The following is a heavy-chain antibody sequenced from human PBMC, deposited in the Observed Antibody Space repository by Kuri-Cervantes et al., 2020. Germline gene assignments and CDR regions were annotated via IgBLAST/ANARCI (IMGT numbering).Heavy chain of an antibody. J-gene: IGHJ6*03. CDR3: AKGVRAAAPLYYYYYMNV. D-gene: IGHD6-13*01. Sequence: GESLKISCAASGFTFSSYTMNWVRQAPGKGLEWVSSISSSSSYIYYADSVKGRFTTSRDNAKNSLYLQMNSLRAEDTAVYYCAKGVRAAAPLYYYYYMNVWGKGTTVTVSS. CDR1: GFTFSSYT. V-gene: IGHV3-21*03. CDR2: ISSSSSYI.